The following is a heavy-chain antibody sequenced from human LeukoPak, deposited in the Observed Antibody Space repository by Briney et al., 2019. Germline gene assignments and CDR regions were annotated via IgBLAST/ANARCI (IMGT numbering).Heavy chain of an antibody. D-gene: IGHD3-10*01. CDR3: ARRADYYGLFES. CDR1: FTNYW. Sequence: GESLKISCRSSFTNYWIGWVRQMPGKGLEWMGIIYPGDSDTRYSPSFQGQITISADKSINTAYLQWSSLKASDTAMYYCARRADYYGLFESWGQGTLVTVSS. CDR2: IYPGDSDT. J-gene: IGHJ5*01. V-gene: IGHV5-51*01.